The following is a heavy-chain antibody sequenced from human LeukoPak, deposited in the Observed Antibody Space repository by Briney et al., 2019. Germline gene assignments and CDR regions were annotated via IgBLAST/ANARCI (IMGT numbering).Heavy chain of an antibody. CDR1: GFTFSNYA. Sequence: PGGSLRFSCAASGFTFSNYAMSWVRQAPGKGLEWVSTIGSSGGSTYYADSVKGRFTISRDNSKNTLYLQMNSLRAEDTAVYYCAKVFRDGYNYPFDYWGQGTLVTVSS. V-gene: IGHV3-23*01. CDR3: AKVFRDGYNYPFDY. D-gene: IGHD5-24*01. J-gene: IGHJ4*02. CDR2: IGSSGGST.